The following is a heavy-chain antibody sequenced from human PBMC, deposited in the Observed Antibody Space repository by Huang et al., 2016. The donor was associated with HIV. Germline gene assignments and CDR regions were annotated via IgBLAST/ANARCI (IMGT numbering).Heavy chain of an antibody. CDR1: GYSFSSYG. V-gene: IGHV1-18*01. CDR2: ISTYNGNA. Sequence: QGQLVQSGAEVKQAGASVKVSCKTSGYSFSSYGIAWVRQAPGHGLEWLGGISTYNGNAKYAQKGQGRVTMTTDTSTRTAYREVRSLRSDDTAVYYCSTTESAVLTPGPFNIWGQGTMVIVSS. CDR3: STTESAVLTPGPFNI. J-gene: IGHJ3*02. D-gene: IGHD6-25*01.